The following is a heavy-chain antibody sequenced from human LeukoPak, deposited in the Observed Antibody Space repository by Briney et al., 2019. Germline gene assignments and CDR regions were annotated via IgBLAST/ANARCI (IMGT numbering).Heavy chain of an antibody. Sequence: EASVTVSCTASGYTFTSYYMHWVRQAPGQGLEWMGIINPSGGSTSYAQKFQGGVTMTRDTSTNTVYLELSSLGSEDTAVYYCARRGLAARPSGFDYWGQGTLVTVSS. CDR1: GYTFTSYY. CDR2: INPSGGST. V-gene: IGHV1-46*01. CDR3: ARRGLAARPSGFDY. D-gene: IGHD6-6*01. J-gene: IGHJ4*02.